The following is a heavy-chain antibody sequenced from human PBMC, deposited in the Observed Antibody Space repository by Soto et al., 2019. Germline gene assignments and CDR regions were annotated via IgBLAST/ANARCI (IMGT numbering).Heavy chain of an antibody. V-gene: IGHV4-59*01. CDR2: IYYSGST. Sequence: SETLSLTCTVSGGSISSYYLSWIRQPPGKGLEWIGYIYYSGSTNYNPSLKSRVTISVDTSKNQFSLKLSSVTAADTAVYYCARVGNDILTGSSLGGYYYYYYGMDVWGQGTTVTVYS. J-gene: IGHJ6*02. D-gene: IGHD3-9*01. CDR3: ARVGNDILTGSSLGGYYYYYYGMDV. CDR1: GGSISSYY.